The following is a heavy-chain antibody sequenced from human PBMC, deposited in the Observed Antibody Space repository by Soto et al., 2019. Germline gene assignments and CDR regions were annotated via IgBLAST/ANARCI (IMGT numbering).Heavy chain of an antibody. CDR1: GGSISSYY. J-gene: IGHJ4*02. V-gene: IGHV4-59*01. Sequence: QVQLQESGPGLVKPSETLSLTCIVSGGSISSYYLSWIRQPPGKRLEWIGYIYYSGSTNYNPSLKRRVTISVDTSKKQLSLTLSSVTAADTVVYYCARGIQLWPITYHFDYWGQGTLVTVSS. CDR3: ARGIQLWPITYHFDY. D-gene: IGHD5-18*01. CDR2: IYYSGST.